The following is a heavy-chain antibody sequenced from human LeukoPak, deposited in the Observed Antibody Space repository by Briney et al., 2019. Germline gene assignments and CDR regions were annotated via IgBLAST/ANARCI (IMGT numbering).Heavy chain of an antibody. CDR3: AADRRHTAMVTWYYYMDV. J-gene: IGHJ6*03. CDR1: GFTFTSSA. Sequence: GASVKVSCKASGFTFTSSAMQWVRQARGQRLEWIGWIVVGSGNTNYAQKFQERVTITRDMSTSTAYMELSSLRSEDTAVYYCAADRRHTAMVTWYYYMDVWGKGTTVTVSS. D-gene: IGHD5-18*01. V-gene: IGHV1-58*02. CDR2: IVVGSGNT.